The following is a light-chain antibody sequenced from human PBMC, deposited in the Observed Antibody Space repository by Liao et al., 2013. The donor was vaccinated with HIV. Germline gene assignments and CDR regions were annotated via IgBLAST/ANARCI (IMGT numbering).Light chain of an antibody. V-gene: IGLV3-1*01. CDR3: QAWDSSTACNV. CDR1: KLGDKY. J-gene: IGLJ1*01. Sequence: SYELTQPPSVSVSPGQTASIACSGDKLGDKYTCWYQRKPGQSPVVVIYQDSKRPSGIPERFSGSNSGNTATLTISGTQAMDEADYYCQAWDSSTACNVFGTGTKVTVL. CDR2: QDS.